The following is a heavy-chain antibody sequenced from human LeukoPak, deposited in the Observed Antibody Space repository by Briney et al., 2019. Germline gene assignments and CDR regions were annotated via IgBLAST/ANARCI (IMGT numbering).Heavy chain of an antibody. V-gene: IGHV3-74*01. CDR3: AREVSGSSYFDY. D-gene: IGHD1-26*01. Sequence: GGSLRLSCAASGFTFRSYWMHWVRQAPGKGLVWVSRINSDGSSTSYADSVKGRFTISRDNAKNTLYLQMNSLRAEDTAVYYCAREVSGSSYFDYWGQGTLVTVSS. CDR1: GFTFRSYW. J-gene: IGHJ4*02. CDR2: INSDGSST.